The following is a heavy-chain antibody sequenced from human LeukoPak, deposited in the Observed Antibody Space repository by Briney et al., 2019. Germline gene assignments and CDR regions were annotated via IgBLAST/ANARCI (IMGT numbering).Heavy chain of an antibody. CDR3: ARGEAVAGIIDY. Sequence: SETLSLTCTVSGGSISSYYWSWIRQPPGKGLEWIGYIYYSGSTNYNPSLKSRVTISVDTSKNRFSLKLSSVTAADTAVYYCARGEAVAGIIDYWGQGTLVTVSS. CDR1: GGSISSYY. CDR2: IYYSGST. D-gene: IGHD6-19*01. J-gene: IGHJ4*02. V-gene: IGHV4-59*01.